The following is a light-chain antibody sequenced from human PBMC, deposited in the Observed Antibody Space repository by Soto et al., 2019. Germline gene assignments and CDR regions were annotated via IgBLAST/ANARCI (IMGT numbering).Light chain of an antibody. CDR1: SSNIGSNY. J-gene: IGLJ2*01. V-gene: IGLV1-51*01. CDR3: GTWDSSLSAGV. Sequence: QSVLTQPPSVSAAPGQKVTISCSGISSNIGSNYVSWYQQLPGTAPKLLIYDDNKRPSGIPDRFSGSKSGTSATLGITGLQTGDEADYYCGTWDSSLSAGVFGGGTQLTVL. CDR2: DDN.